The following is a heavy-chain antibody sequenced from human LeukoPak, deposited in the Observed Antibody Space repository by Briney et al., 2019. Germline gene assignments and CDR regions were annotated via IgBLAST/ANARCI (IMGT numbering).Heavy chain of an antibody. Sequence: EPSETLSLTCTVSGGSISSGDYYWSWIRQPPGKGLEWIGYIYYSGNTNYNPSLKTRVTISVDTSKNQFSLKLSSVTAADTAVYYCARAGSWKLYFDYWGQRTLVTVPS. CDR3: ARAGSWKLYFDY. CDR2: IYYSGNT. J-gene: IGHJ4*02. V-gene: IGHV4-61*08. D-gene: IGHD6-13*01. CDR1: GGSISSGDYY.